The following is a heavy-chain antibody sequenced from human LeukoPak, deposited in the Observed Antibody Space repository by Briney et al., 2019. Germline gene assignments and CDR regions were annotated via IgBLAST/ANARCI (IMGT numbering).Heavy chain of an antibody. CDR2: IYWDDAK. V-gene: IGHV2-5*02. CDR3: VHSGPDRKLDVFDI. J-gene: IGHJ3*02. CDR1: GFSLGMHGVG. Sequence: SGPTLVKPTQTLTLTCPFSGFSLGMHGVGVGWVRQPPGKALEWLALIYWDDAKRSSSSLRSRLTISKDTSKNQVILTMTNMNPLDTATYYCVHSGPDRKLDVFDIWGQGTMVTVSS.